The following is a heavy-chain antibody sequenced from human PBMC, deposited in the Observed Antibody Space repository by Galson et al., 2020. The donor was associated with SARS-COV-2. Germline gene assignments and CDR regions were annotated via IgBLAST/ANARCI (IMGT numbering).Heavy chain of an antibody. CDR2: ISYDGSNK. CDR1: GFTFSSYA. Sequence: GESLKISCAASGFTFSSYAMHWVRQAPGKGLEWVAVISYDGSNKYYADSVKGRFTISRDNSKNTLYLQMNSLRAEDTAVYYCARGGHSSSWRGWFDPWGQGTLVTVSS. V-gene: IGHV3-30*04. CDR3: ARGGHSSSWRGWFDP. J-gene: IGHJ5*02. D-gene: IGHD6-13*01.